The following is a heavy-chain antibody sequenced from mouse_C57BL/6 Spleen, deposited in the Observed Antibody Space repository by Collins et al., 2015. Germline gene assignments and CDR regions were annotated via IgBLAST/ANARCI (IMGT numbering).Heavy chain of an antibody. J-gene: IGHJ2*01. Sequence: KASGYTFTSYWMHWVKQRPIQGLEWIGNIDPSDSETHYNQKFKDKATLTVDKSSSTAYMQLSTLTSEDSAVYFCGRDNSGAEYFDYWGQGTTLTVSS. CDR3: GRDNSGAEYFDY. CDR1: GYTFTSYW. V-gene: IGHV1-52*01. CDR2: IDPSDSET. D-gene: IGHD3-2*02.